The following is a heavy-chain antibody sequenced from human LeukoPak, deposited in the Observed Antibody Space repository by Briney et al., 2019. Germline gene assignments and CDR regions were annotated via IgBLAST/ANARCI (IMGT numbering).Heavy chain of an antibody. Sequence: SETLSLTCSVSGGSISSTNYYWGWIRQPPGKGLEWIGSLQYSGSTYYNPSLMSRVTLSVDTSKSQFSLRLNSVTAVDTAVYYCARLIITGVGRGIFDHWGQGTLVTVSS. D-gene: IGHD3-16*01. V-gene: IGHV4-39*01. CDR2: LQYSGST. J-gene: IGHJ4*02. CDR3: ARLIITGVGRGIFDH. CDR1: GGSISSTNYY.